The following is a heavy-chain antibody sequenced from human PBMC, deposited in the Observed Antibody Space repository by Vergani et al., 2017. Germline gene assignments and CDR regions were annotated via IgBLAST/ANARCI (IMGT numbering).Heavy chain of an antibody. J-gene: IGHJ6*02. V-gene: IGHV3-23*01. D-gene: IGHD5-12*01. CDR1: GFTFNHYA. Sequence: EVQLLESGGDLVQPGGSLRLSCAASGFTFNHYAMNWVRQAPGKGLEWVSGISGSGGSTYYAGSVKGRFTISRDSSKNTLYLQMNSLSAGDTAVYYWAKANPRNSGYYYLYYYHAMDVWGQGTTVTVSS. CDR3: AKANPRNSGYYYLYYYHAMDV. CDR2: ISGSGGST.